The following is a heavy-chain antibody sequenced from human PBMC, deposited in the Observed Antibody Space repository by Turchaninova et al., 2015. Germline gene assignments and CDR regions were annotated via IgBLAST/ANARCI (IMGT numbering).Heavy chain of an antibody. CDR1: GFTFSSYS. Sequence: EVQLVESGGGLVKPGGSLRLSCAASGFTFSSYSMNWVRQAQGKGLEWVSSISSSSSYIYYADSVKGGVTXXRDXAXNSLYLQMXXLRXXXTAVYYCAXXDILTGYYLSTVVXVWGQGXTVTVSS. J-gene: IGHJ6*02. CDR3: AXXDILTGYYLSTVVXV. D-gene: IGHD3-9*01. CDR2: ISSSSSYI. V-gene: IGHV3-21*01.